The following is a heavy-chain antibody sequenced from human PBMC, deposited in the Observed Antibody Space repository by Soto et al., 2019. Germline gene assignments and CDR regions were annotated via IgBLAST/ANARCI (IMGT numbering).Heavy chain of an antibody. V-gene: IGHV6-1*01. Sequence: PSQTLSLTCAISGDSVSSNSAGGGCIRHSPSRGLEWLGRTYYRSKWYNDYAVSVKSRITINPDTSKNQFSLQLNSVTPEDTAVYYCARRPGIAAAGAYGMDVWGQGTTVTVSS. CDR2: TYYRSKWYN. CDR1: GDSVSSNSAG. CDR3: ARRPGIAAAGAYGMDV. D-gene: IGHD6-13*01. J-gene: IGHJ6*02.